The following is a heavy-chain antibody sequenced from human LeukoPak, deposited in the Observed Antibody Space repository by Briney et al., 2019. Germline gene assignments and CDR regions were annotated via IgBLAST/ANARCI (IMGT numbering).Heavy chain of an antibody. D-gene: IGHD2-2*01. CDR1: GDSVSSDSVT. CDR2: TYYRSTWYN. V-gene: IGHV6-1*01. CDR3: ARRLTQYDCFDP. Sequence: SQTLSLTRAISGDSVSSDSVTWNWIRQSPSRGLEWLGRTYYRSTWYNDYAVSVRGRITVNPDTSKNQFSLHLNSVTPEDTAVYYCARRLTQYDCFDPWGQGILVTVSS. J-gene: IGHJ5*02.